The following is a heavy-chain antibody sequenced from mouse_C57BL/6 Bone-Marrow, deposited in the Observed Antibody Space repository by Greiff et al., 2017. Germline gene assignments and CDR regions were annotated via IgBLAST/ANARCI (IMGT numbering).Heavy chain of an antibody. J-gene: IGHJ4*01. CDR3: TGDYDEYYYAMDY. D-gene: IGHD2-4*01. CDR2: IDPEDGDT. CDR1: GFNIKDYY. Sequence: EVQLQESGAELVRPGASVKLSCTASGFNIKDYYMHWVKQRPEQGLEWIGRIDPEDGDTEYAPKFQGKATMTADTSSNTAYLQLSSLTSEDTAVYSCTGDYDEYYYAMDYWGQGTSVTVSS. V-gene: IGHV14-1*01.